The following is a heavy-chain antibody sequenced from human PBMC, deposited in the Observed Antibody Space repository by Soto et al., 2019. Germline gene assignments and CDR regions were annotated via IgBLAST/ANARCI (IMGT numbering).Heavy chain of an antibody. J-gene: IGHJ5*02. D-gene: IGHD3-22*01. CDR3: ATDTYYSDSSGYYSDWFDP. CDR1: GGSFSGYY. Sequence: QVQLQQWGAGLLKPSETLSLTCAVYGGSFSGYYWSWIRQPPGKGLEWIGEINHSGSTNYNPSLKSRVTISVDTSKNQSSLKLSSVTAADTAVYYCATDTYYSDSSGYYSDWFDPWGQGTLVTVSS. V-gene: IGHV4-34*01. CDR2: INHSGST.